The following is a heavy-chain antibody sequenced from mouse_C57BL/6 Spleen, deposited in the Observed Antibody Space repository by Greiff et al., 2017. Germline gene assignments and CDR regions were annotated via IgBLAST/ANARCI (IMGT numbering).Heavy chain of an antibody. CDR1: GYAFSSYW. CDR3: ARGILYDGYWYFDV. D-gene: IGHD2-3*01. J-gene: IGHJ1*03. CDR2: IYPGDGDT. Sequence: VQLQQSGAELVKPGASVKISCKASGYAFSSYWMNWVKQRPGKGLEWIGQIYPGDGDTNYNGKFKGKATLTADKSSSTDYMQLSSLTSEDSAVYFCARGILYDGYWYFDVWGTGTTVTVSS. V-gene: IGHV1-80*01.